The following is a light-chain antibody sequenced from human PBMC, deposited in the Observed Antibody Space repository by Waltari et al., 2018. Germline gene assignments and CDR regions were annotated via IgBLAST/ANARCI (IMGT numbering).Light chain of an antibody. V-gene: IGLV2-14*01. Sequence: ASPGQSITISCTGTDRDVGAYNFVSWYRQHPGKAPHLIIYEVSERPPGISDRFSGSKSDNTASLTISGLQADDEAVYYCSSYTTSNAPGVLGTGTKVTVL. J-gene: IGLJ1*01. CDR2: EVS. CDR3: SSYTTSNAPGV. CDR1: DRDVGAYNF.